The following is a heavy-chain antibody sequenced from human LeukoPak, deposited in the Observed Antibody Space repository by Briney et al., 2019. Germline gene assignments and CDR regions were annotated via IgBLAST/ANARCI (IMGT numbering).Heavy chain of an antibody. J-gene: IGHJ3*02. CDR1: GYTFTGYY. D-gene: IGHD3-22*01. CDR3: ASHFHYYDSSGYYANAFDI. Sequence: GASVKVSCKASGYTFTGYYMHWVRQAPGQGLEWMGRINPNSGGTYYAQKFQGRVTMTRDTSISTAYMELSRLRSDDTAVYYCASHFHYYDSSGYYANAFDIWGQGTMVTVSS. CDR2: INPNSGGT. V-gene: IGHV1-2*06.